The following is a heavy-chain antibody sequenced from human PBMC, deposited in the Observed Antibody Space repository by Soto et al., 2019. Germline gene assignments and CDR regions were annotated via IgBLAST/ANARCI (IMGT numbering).Heavy chain of an antibody. Sequence: SQTLSLTCAISGDSVSSNSAAWNCIRQSPSRGLEWLGRAYYRSQWYYDSAVSVRSRITVIPDTSKNQFSLQLNSVTPEDTAVYYCTKQKGDSRTYNGMEVWGQGTTVTVSS. J-gene: IGHJ6*02. D-gene: IGHD2-21*02. CDR2: AYYRSQWYY. CDR3: TKQKGDSRTYNGMEV. V-gene: IGHV6-1*01. CDR1: GDSVSSNSAA.